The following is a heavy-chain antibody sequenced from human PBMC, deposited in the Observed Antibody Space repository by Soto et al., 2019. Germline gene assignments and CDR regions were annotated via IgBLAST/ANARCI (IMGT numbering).Heavy chain of an antibody. Sequence: SETLSLTCAVSGGSISSSDWWSWVRQPPGKGLEWIGEIYHSGSTNYNPSLKSRVTISVDKSKNQFSLKLSSVTAADTAVYYCARAEYSSSSGISDYGMDVWGQGTTVTVSS. V-gene: IGHV4-4*02. CDR2: IYHSGST. D-gene: IGHD6-6*01. CDR3: ARAEYSSSSGISDYGMDV. CDR1: GGSISSSDW. J-gene: IGHJ6*02.